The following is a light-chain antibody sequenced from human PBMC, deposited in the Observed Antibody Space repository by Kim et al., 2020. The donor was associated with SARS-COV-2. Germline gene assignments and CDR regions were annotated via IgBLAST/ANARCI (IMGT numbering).Light chain of an antibody. CDR1: QGINSW. CDR3: QQTNSFPPT. J-gene: IGKJ4*01. CDR2: TAS. Sequence: DIQMTQSPSSVSASVGDRVTITCRASQGINSWLAWYQQKPGKAPKLLIYTASTLQSGVTSRFSGSGSGTDFTLTISSLQPEDFATYYCQQTNSFPPTFGGGTQVDIK. V-gene: IGKV1-12*01.